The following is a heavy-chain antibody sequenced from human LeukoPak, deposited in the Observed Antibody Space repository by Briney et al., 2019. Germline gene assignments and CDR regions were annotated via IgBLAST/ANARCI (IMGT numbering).Heavy chain of an antibody. J-gene: IGHJ3*02. V-gene: IGHV4-59*01. CDR3: ARGGSAYDAFDI. Sequence: SETLSLTCTVSGGSISSYYWSWIRQPPGKGLEWIGYIYYSGSTNYNPSLKSRVTLSVDTSKNQFSLKLSSVTAADTAVYYCARGGSAYDAFDIWGQGTMVAVSS. CDR2: IYYSGST. D-gene: IGHD3-10*01. CDR1: GGSISSYY.